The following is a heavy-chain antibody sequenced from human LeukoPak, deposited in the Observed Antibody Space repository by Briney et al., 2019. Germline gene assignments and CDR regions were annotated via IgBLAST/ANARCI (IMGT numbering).Heavy chain of an antibody. CDR3: ARAKDDFCDY. CDR2: ISGSGAST. Sequence: SGGPLRLSCAASGFTFSNYAMSWVDPAPAKGLDCVSFISGSGASTYYADSVKGRFSISRDNAKNSLYLQMNSLTAEDTAVYYCARAKDDFCDYWGQGTLVTVSS. CDR1: GFTFSNYA. V-gene: IGHV3-23*01. J-gene: IGHJ4*02. D-gene: IGHD3/OR15-3a*01.